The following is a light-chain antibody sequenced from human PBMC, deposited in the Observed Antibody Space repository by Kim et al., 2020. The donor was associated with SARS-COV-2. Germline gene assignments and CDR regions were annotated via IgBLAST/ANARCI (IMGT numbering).Light chain of an antibody. V-gene: IGKV3-20*01. CDR2: GAS. CDR3: HLYGSLPPWS. J-gene: IGKJ1*01. Sequence: SPGERATLSCRASETVSNSFIAWYQQKPGQAPRLLIYGASTRATGIPDRFTGSGSGTDFTLTIRRLEPEDFAVYYCHLYGSLPPWSFGQGTKVDIK. CDR1: ETVSNSF.